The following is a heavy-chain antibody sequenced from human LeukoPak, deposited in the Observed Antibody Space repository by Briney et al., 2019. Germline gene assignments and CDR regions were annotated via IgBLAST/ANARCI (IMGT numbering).Heavy chain of an antibody. CDR1: DDSIRTNTYY. CDR3: ARLSPFGYYYSSGYPFDY. CDR2: IYYSGST. D-gene: IGHD3-22*01. V-gene: IGHV4-39*01. J-gene: IGHJ4*02. Sequence: PSETLSLTCTVSDDSIRTNTYYWGWIRQPPGKGLEWIGSIYYSGSTYYNLSLKSRATISVDTSKKQFSLKLSSVTAADTAVYYCARLSPFGYYYSSGYPFDYWGQGTLVTVSS.